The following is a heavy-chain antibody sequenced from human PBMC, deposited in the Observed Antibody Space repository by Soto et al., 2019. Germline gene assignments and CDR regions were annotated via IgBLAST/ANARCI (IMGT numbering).Heavy chain of an antibody. V-gene: IGHV3-15*07. J-gene: IGHJ4*02. CDR2: IKSKTDGGTT. CDR1: GFTFSNAW. CDR3: TAYMVRGVITPPY. Sequence: GGSLRLSYAASGFTFSNAWLNWVRQAPGKGLEWVGRIKSKTDGGTTDYAAPVKGRFTISRDDSKNTLYLQMNSLKTEDTAVYYCTAYMVRGVITPPYWGQGALVTVSS. D-gene: IGHD3-10*01.